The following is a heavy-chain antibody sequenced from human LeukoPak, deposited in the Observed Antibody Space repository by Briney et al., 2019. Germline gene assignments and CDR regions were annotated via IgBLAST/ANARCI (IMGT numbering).Heavy chain of an antibody. CDR1: GGTFSSCA. Sequence: SVKVSCKASGGTFSSCAISWVRQAPGQGLEWMGGIIPIFGTANYAQKFQGRVTITTDESTSTAYMELSSLRSEDTAVYYCARGREYYYYYYMDVWGKGTTVTVSS. V-gene: IGHV1-69*05. J-gene: IGHJ6*03. CDR3: ARGREYYYYYYMDV. CDR2: IIPIFGTA.